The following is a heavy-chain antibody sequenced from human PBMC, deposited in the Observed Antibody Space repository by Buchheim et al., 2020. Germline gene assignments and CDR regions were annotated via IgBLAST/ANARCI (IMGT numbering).Heavy chain of an antibody. V-gene: IGHV3-11*01. Sequence: QVQLVESGGGLDKPGGSLRLSCAASGFTFSDYYMSWIRQAPGKGLEWVSYISSSGSTIYYADSVKGRFTISRDNAKNSLYLQMNSLRAEDTAVYYCARDGRYSGYDSRGHYYYYYYMDVWGKGTT. D-gene: IGHD5-12*01. CDR2: ISSSGSTI. J-gene: IGHJ6*03. CDR3: ARDGRYSGYDSRGHYYYYYYMDV. CDR1: GFTFSDYY.